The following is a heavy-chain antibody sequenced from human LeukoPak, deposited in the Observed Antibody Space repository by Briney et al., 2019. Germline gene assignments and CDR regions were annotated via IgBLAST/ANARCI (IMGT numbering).Heavy chain of an antibody. CDR1: GFTFSDYY. CDR3: ATCSYDSSGYYYA. D-gene: IGHD3-22*01. CDR2: ISSSGSTI. Sequence: GGSLRLSCAASGFTFSDYYMSWIRQAPGKGLEWVSYISSSGSTIYYADSVKGRFTISRDNAKNSLYLQMNSLRDEDTAIYYCATCSYDSSGYYYAWGQGTLVTVSS. J-gene: IGHJ5*02. V-gene: IGHV3-11*04.